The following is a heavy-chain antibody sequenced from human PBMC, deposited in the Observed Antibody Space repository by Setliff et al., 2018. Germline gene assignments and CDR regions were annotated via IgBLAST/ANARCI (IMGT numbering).Heavy chain of an antibody. CDR3: ARGIVVVPAALDV. V-gene: IGHV3-66*02. Sequence: GVLKISCAVSGFTVSSNYMSWVRQAPGKGLEWVSVIYSGGSTYYTDSVKGRFTISRDNSKNTLYLQMNSLRAEDTAVYYCARGIVVVPAALDVWGKGTTVTVSS. D-gene: IGHD2-2*01. J-gene: IGHJ6*04. CDR2: IYSGGST. CDR1: GFTVSSNY.